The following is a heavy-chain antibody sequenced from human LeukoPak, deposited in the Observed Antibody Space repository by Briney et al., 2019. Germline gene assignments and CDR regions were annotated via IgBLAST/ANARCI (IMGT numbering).Heavy chain of an antibody. D-gene: IGHD5-24*01. Sequence: SQTLSLTCTVSGGSISSYYWSWIRQPPGKGLEWIGYIYYSGGTNYNPSLKSRVTISVDTSKNQFSLKLSSVTAADTAVYYCASSGGTRDGYNFDYWGQGTLVTVSS. CDR3: ASSGGTRDGYNFDY. V-gene: IGHV4-59*08. J-gene: IGHJ4*02. CDR1: GGSISSYY. CDR2: IYYSGGT.